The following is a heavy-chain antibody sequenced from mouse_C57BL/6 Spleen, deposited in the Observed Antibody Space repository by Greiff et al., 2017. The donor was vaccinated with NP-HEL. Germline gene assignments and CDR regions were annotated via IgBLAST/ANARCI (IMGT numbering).Heavy chain of an antibody. Sequence: EVQLQQSGAELVRPGASVKLSCTASGFNIKDDYMHWVKQRPEQGLEWIGWIDPENGDTEYASKFQGKATITADTSSNTAYLQLSSLTSEDTAVYYCTTSYYYGSSEAYWGQGTLVTVSA. J-gene: IGHJ3*01. V-gene: IGHV14-4*01. D-gene: IGHD1-1*01. CDR2: IDPENGDT. CDR1: GFNIKDDY. CDR3: TTSYYYGSSEAY.